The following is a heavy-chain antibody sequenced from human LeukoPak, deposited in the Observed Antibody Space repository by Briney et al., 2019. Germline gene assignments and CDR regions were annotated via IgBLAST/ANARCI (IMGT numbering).Heavy chain of an antibody. CDR1: GGSISNYY. J-gene: IGHJ2*01. Sequence: SETLSLTCSVSGGSISNYYWSWIRQPPGKGLEWIGSMYYSGSTNYNPSLKSRATISEDTSKKQFSLKLSSVTAADTAVYYCARAGYDTSGFWYFDLRGRGTLVTVSS. D-gene: IGHD3-22*01. CDR3: ARAGYDTSGFWYFDL. V-gene: IGHV4-59*01. CDR2: MYYSGST.